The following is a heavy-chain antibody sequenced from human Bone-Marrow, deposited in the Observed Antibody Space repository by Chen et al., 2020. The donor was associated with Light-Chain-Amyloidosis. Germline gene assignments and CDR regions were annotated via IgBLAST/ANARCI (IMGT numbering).Heavy chain of an antibody. CDR1: GFSFSSYW. CDR3: AKAVARWLLLQPDY. CDR2: INTDGSTT. Sequence: EVQLVESGGGLVQPGGCLRLSCAASGFSFSSYWMHWVRQAPGKGLVWVSRINTDGSTTTYADSVRGRFTISRDNSKNTLYLQMNSLRAEDTAVYFCAKAVARWLLLQPDYWGQGTLVTVSS. D-gene: IGHD5-12*01. V-gene: IGHV3-74*02. J-gene: IGHJ4*02.